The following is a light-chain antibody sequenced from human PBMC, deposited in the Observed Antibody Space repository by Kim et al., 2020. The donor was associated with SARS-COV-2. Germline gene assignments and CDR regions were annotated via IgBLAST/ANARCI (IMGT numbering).Light chain of an antibody. CDR1: SNKVGNQV. CDR3: SAWDRSLRGWV. J-gene: IGLJ3*02. Sequence: RTAPLPCPGNSNKVGNQVAAWLQQPQRHPPKVLFYRNNKRPSGISERLSASRSGNTASLTITGLQPEDEADYYCSAWDRSLRGWVFGGGTQLTVL. CDR2: RNN. V-gene: IGLV10-54*01.